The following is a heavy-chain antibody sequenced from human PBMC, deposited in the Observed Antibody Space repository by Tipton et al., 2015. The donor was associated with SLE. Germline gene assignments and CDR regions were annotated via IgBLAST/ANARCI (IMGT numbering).Heavy chain of an antibody. CDR3: AKGGSYYDY. CDR2: ISGTADSS. V-gene: IGHV3-23*01. D-gene: IGHD3-16*01. CDR1: GFTFSRYA. J-gene: IGHJ4*02. Sequence: SLRLSCTASGFTFSRYAMTWVCQAPGKGLEWVSVISGTADSSDRKYYTDSVKGRFTISRDNSRNTLYLQMNSLRAEDTAVYYCAKGGSYYDYWGQGALVTVSS.